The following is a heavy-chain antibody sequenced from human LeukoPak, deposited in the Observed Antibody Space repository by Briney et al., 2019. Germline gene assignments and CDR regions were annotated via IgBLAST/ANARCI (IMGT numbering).Heavy chain of an antibody. Sequence: TSVKVSCKASGFTFTSSAVQWVRQARGQRLEWIGWIVVGSGNTNYAQKFQERVTITRDMSTSTAYMELSSLRAEDTAVYYCARDLPIDYYDSRAGGPQDAFDIWGQGTMVTVSS. D-gene: IGHD3-22*01. CDR2: IVVGSGNT. V-gene: IGHV1-58*01. CDR3: ARDLPIDYYDSRAGGPQDAFDI. CDR1: GFTFTSSA. J-gene: IGHJ3*02.